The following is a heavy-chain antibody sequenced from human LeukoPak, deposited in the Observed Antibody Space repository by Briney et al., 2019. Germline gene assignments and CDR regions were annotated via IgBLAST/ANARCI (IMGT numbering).Heavy chain of an antibody. J-gene: IGHJ4*02. V-gene: IGHV1-58*01. Sequence: TSVKVSCKASGFTFTSSAVQWVRQARGQRLERIGWIVVGSGNTNYAQKFQERVTITRDMSTSTAYMELSSLRSEDTAVYYCAADYYDSSGYYYQFDYWGQGTLVTVSS. D-gene: IGHD3-22*01. CDR3: AADYYDSSGYYYQFDY. CDR2: IVVGSGNT. CDR1: GFTFTSSA.